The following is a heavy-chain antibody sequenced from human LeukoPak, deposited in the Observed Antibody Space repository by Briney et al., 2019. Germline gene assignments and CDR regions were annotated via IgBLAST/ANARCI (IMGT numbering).Heavy chain of an antibody. V-gene: IGHV4-4*07. Sequence: SETLSLTCTVSGGSISSYYWSWIRQPAGKGLEWIGRIYTSGSTNYNPSLKSRVTMSVDTSKNQFSLKLSSVTAAVTAVYYCAKDGPAVATYGKGDAFDIWGQGTMVTVSS. D-gene: IGHD5-12*01. CDR2: IYTSGST. J-gene: IGHJ3*02. CDR1: GGSISSYY. CDR3: AKDGPAVATYGKGDAFDI.